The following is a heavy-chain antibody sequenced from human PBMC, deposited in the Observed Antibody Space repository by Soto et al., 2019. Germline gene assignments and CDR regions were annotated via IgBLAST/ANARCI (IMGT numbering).Heavy chain of an antibody. D-gene: IGHD6-19*01. CDR1: GFTFSSYA. CDR3: AKNGVVDSSGWYAEGNFDY. Sequence: EVQLLESGGGLVQPGGSLRLSCAASGFTFSSYAMSWVRQAPGKGLEWVSAISGSGGSTYYADSVKGRFTISRDNSKNTLYLQMNSLRAEDTAVYYCAKNGVVDSSGWYAEGNFDYWGQGTLVTVSS. J-gene: IGHJ4*02. V-gene: IGHV3-23*01. CDR2: ISGSGGST.